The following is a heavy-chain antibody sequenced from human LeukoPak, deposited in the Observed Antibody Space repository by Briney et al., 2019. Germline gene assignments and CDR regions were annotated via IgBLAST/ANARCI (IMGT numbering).Heavy chain of an antibody. V-gene: IGHV3-23*01. J-gene: IGHJ5*02. Sequence: GGSLRLSCAAPGFTFSSYAMSWVRQAPGKGLEWVSAISGSGGSTYYADSVKGRFTISRDNSKNTLYLQMNSLRAEDTAVYYCAKVVSGDYVWGSYRLNWFDPWGQGTLVTVSS. CDR2: ISGSGGST. CDR1: GFTFSSYA. D-gene: IGHD3-16*02. CDR3: AKVVSGDYVWGSYRLNWFDP.